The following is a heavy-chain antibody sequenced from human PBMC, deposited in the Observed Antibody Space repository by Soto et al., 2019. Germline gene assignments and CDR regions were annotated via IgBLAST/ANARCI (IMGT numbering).Heavy chain of an antibody. CDR1: GGSISSGGYY. CDR3: AREGAAGTSWFVP. V-gene: IGHV4-31*03. CDR2: IYYSGST. J-gene: IGHJ5*02. Sequence: SETLSLTCTVSGGSISSGGYYWSWIRQHPGKGLEWIGYIYYSGSTYYNPSLKSRVTISVDTSKNQFSLKLSSVTAADTAVYYCAREGAAGTSWFVPWGQGTLVTVSS. D-gene: IGHD6-13*01.